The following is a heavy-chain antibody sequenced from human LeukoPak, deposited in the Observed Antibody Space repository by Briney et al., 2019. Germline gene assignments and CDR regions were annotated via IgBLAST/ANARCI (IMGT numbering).Heavy chain of an antibody. CDR3: AKWRSILVLITAFDF. CDR1: GFTFSSYA. D-gene: IGHD3-22*01. CDR2: ISGSGAST. Sequence: GGSLRLSCAASGFTFSSYAMSWVRQAPGKGLEWVSVISGSGASTYYADSMKGRFTISRDNSKNTLYLQMNSLRAEDTAVYYCAKWRSILVLITAFDFWGQGTLVTVSS. V-gene: IGHV3-23*01. J-gene: IGHJ4*02.